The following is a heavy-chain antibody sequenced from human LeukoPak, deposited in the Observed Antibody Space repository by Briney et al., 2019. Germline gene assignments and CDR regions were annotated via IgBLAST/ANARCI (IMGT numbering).Heavy chain of an antibody. J-gene: IGHJ4*02. CDR3: ASTSLDY. V-gene: IGHV3-30-3*01. CDR1: GLTFSSYA. D-gene: IGHD2-2*01. CDR2: ISFDETNK. Sequence: GRSLRLSCAASGLTFSSYAMHWVRQAPGKGLEWVAVISFDETNKYYADSVKGRFTISRDNSKNTLYLQMNSLRAEDTAVYYCASTSLDYWGQGTLVTVSS.